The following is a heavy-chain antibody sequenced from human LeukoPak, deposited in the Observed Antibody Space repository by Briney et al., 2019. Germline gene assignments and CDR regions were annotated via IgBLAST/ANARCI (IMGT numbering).Heavy chain of an antibody. J-gene: IGHJ4*02. Sequence: GGSLRLSCAASGFTFNNYAMSWARQAPGKGLEWVSAITGSGDSTYYADSAKGRFTISRDNSKNTLYLQMNSLRTEDTAVYYCAKSPDSSGYSPYYFDYWGQGTLVTVSS. D-gene: IGHD3-22*01. V-gene: IGHV3-23*01. CDR3: AKSPDSSGYSPYYFDY. CDR1: GFTFNNYA. CDR2: ITGSGDST.